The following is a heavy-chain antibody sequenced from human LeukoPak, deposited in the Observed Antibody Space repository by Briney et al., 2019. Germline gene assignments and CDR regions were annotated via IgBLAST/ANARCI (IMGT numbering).Heavy chain of an antibody. J-gene: IGHJ3*02. CDR2: IYYSGST. CDR3: ARGYSREADDAFDI. V-gene: IGHV4-59*01. CDR1: GGSISSYY. D-gene: IGHD4-11*01. Sequence: SETLSLTCTVSGGSISSYYWSWIRQPPGKGLEWIGYIYYSGSTNYNPSLKSRVTISVDTSKNQFSLKLSSVTAADTAVYYCARGYSREADDAFDIWGQGTMVTVSS.